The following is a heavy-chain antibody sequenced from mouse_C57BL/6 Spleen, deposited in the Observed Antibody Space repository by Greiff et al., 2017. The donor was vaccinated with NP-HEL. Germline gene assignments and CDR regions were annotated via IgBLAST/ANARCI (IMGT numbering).Heavy chain of an antibody. J-gene: IGHJ1*03. Sequence: EVKLMESGGDLVKPGGSLKLSCAASGFTFSSYGMSWVRQTPDKRLEWVANISSGGSYTYYPDSVKGRFTITRDNAKNTLYLQMSSLKSEDTARYYCARPAVVPSYWYFDVWGTGTTVTVSS. V-gene: IGHV5-6*01. CDR3: ARPAVVPSYWYFDV. CDR2: ISSGGSYT. CDR1: GFTFSSYG. D-gene: IGHD1-1*01.